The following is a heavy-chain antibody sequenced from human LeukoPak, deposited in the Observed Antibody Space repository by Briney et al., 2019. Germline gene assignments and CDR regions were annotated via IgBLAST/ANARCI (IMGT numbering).Heavy chain of an antibody. Sequence: PSETLSLTCTVSGGSISSSTYYWGWIGQPPGKGLEWIGTIYYSGNTYYNPSLKSRVTISVDTSKNQFSLKLSSVTAADTAVYYCARHEVRGARSFDSWGQGTLVTVSS. J-gene: IGHJ4*02. CDR2: IYYSGNT. CDR1: GGSISSSTYY. V-gene: IGHV4-39*01. CDR3: ARHEVRGARSFDS. D-gene: IGHD3-10*01.